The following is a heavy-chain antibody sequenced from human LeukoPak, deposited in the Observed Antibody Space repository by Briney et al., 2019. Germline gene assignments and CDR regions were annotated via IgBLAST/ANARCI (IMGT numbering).Heavy chain of an antibody. J-gene: IGHJ4*02. CDR3: ARGPLYYYDSSGLPSLYFDY. CDR2: ISSSSSYI. V-gene: IGHV3-21*01. D-gene: IGHD3-22*01. Sequence: GGSLRLSCAASGFTFSSYSMNWGRQAPGKGLEWVSSISSSSSYIYYADSVKGRFTISRDNAKNSLYLQMNSLRAEDTAVYYCARGPLYYYDSSGLPSLYFDYWGQGTLVTVSS. CDR1: GFTFSSYS.